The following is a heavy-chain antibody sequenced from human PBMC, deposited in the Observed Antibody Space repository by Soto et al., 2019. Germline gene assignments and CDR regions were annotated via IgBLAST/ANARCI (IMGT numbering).Heavy chain of an antibody. CDR1: GGSSRSYY. D-gene: IGHD3-3*01. J-gene: IGHJ3*02. V-gene: IGHV4-59*01. CDR3: ARIFDPPYYDFWSDMGLFAFDI. CDR2: GYYSGST. Sequence: LSLTCTGSGGSSRSYYLGWLRQPPGQGLEWVGYGYYSGSTNSDPSLKRRVTRAVDTSKKQLSLKVSSVTAADTAVYYCARIFDPPYYDFWSDMGLFAFDIWGQGTMVTVSS.